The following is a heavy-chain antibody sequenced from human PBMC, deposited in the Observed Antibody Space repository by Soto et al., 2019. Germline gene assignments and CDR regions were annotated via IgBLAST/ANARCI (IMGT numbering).Heavy chain of an antibody. CDR1: GYTFSNYA. CDR2: IRLYNGDT. Sequence: QVQLVQSGAEVKKPGASVKVSCKASGYTFSNYAITWVRQAPGQGLECVGWIRLYNGDTNYAQKLQGRVTMTTDTSTSKAYMELRSLRSDDTAVYYCARVQERHDYAGIIDYWGQGTLVTVSS. CDR3: ARVQERHDYAGIIDY. V-gene: IGHV1-18*01. D-gene: IGHD4-17*01. J-gene: IGHJ4*02.